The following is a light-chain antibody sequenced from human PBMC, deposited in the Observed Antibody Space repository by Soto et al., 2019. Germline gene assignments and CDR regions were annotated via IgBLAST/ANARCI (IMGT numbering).Light chain of an antibody. Sequence: EIVLTQSPGTLSLSPGERDTLSCKASQSVSSNFFAWYQLQPGQAPRLLIYGAAYRAPDHPYRVSCSGSGSHFTITITRLEPEVFAWYYCLRYGTSPPTFGQGTKVEI. CDR2: GAA. J-gene: IGKJ1*01. CDR1: QSVSSNF. CDR3: LRYGTSPPT. V-gene: IGKV3-20*01.